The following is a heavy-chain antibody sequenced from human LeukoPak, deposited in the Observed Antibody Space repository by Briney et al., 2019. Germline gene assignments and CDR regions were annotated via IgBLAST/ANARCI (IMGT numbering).Heavy chain of an antibody. CDR3: ARQVVTLSSDAFDI. CDR1: GFTFSSYW. V-gene: IGHV3-74*01. D-gene: IGHD2-21*02. CDR2: INSDGSST. Sequence: GGSLRLSCAASGFTFSSYWMHWVRQAPGKGLVWVSRINSDGSSTSYVDSVKGRFTISRDNAKNTLYLQMSSLRAEDTAVYYCARQVVTLSSDAFDIWGQGTMVTVSS. J-gene: IGHJ3*02.